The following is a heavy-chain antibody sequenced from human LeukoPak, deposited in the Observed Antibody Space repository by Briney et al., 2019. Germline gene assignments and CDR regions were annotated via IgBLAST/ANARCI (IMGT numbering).Heavy chain of an antibody. V-gene: IGHV4-59*01. J-gene: IGHJ5*02. CDR2: IYYSGST. D-gene: IGHD3-22*01. Sequence: ESSETLSLTCSVSGASFSTYYWSWIRQPPGKGLEWIGYIYYSGSTNYNPSLKSRVTISVDTSKNQFSLKLSSVTAADTAVYYCARSNARWSYYYDSSGYLKTPDWFDPWGQGTLVTVSS. CDR3: ARSNARWSYYYDSSGYLKTPDWFDP. CDR1: GASFSTYY.